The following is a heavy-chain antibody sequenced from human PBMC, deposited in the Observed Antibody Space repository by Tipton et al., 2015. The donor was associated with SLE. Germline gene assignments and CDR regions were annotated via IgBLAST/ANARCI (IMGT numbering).Heavy chain of an antibody. Sequence: RSLRLSCAASGFTFSSYSMNWVRQAPGKGLEWVAVIWHDGSNKYYADSVKGRFTISRDNSKSTLYLQMNSLRADDTAVYYCAKDPEWGQYYYGMDVWGQGTTVTVSS. D-gene: IGHD1-26*01. CDR3: AKDPEWGQYYYGMDV. CDR2: IWHDGSNK. V-gene: IGHV3-33*03. J-gene: IGHJ6*02. CDR1: GFTFSSYS.